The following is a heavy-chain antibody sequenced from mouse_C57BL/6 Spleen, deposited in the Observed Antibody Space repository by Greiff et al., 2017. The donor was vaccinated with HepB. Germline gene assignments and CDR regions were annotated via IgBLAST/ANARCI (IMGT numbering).Heavy chain of an antibody. Sequence: VKLMESGAELARPGASVKLSCKASGYTFTSYGISWVKQRTGQGLEWIGEIYPRSGNTYYNEKFKGKATLTADKSSSTAYMELRSLTSEDSAVYFCAGYDGYYFDYWGQGTTLTVSS. CDR2: IYPRSGNT. D-gene: IGHD2-3*01. J-gene: IGHJ2*01. CDR1: GYTFTSYG. CDR3: AGYDGYYFDY. V-gene: IGHV1-81*01.